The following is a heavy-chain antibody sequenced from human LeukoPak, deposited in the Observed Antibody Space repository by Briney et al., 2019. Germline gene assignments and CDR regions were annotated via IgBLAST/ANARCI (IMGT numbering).Heavy chain of an antibody. CDR1: GGSISSYY. J-gene: IGHJ5*02. CDR3: ARHRSYQGWFDP. D-gene: IGHD1-26*01. V-gene: IGHV4-59*08. Sequence: SETLSLTCTVSGGSISSYYWSWTRQPPGKGLEWIGYIYYSGSTNYNPSLKSRVTISVDTSKNQFSLKLSSVTAADTAVYYCARHRSYQGWFDPWGQGTLVTVSS. CDR2: IYYSGST.